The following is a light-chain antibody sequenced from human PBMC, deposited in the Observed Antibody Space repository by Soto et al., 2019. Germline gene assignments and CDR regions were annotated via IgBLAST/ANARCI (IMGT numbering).Light chain of an antibody. CDR2: EDS. V-gene: IGLV2-23*01. CDR3: CSYAGSSTSWV. J-gene: IGLJ3*02. CDR1: SSDAGNYNF. Sequence: QSALTQPASVSGSPGQSITISCTGTSSDAGNYNFVSWYQQHPGKAPKVIIYEDSTLPSGVSNRISGSKSGNTPSLTISGLQAEDEADYYCCSYAGSSTSWVFGGGTKLTVL.